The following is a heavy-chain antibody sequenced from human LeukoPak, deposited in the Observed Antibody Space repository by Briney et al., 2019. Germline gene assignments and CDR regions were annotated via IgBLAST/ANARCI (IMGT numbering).Heavy chain of an antibody. J-gene: IGHJ4*02. D-gene: IGHD6-19*01. CDR3: AKDYRQWAFDY. Sequence: GGSLRLSCAASGFTFSSYGMSWVRQAPGKGLEWVSAISGSGGNTYCADSVKGRFTISRDNSKNTLYLQMNSLRAEDTAVYYRAKDYRQWAFDYWGQGALVTVSS. CDR1: GFTFSSYG. V-gene: IGHV3-23*01. CDR2: ISGSGGNT.